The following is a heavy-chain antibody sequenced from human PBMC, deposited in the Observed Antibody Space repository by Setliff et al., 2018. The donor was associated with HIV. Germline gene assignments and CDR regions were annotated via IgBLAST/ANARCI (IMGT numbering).Heavy chain of an antibody. CDR1: GFTFSSYT. CDR3: ARVKPHLRRNGSYWIVDY. V-gene: IGHV3-21*01. J-gene: IGHJ4*02. D-gene: IGHD1-26*01. CDR2: ISSSSSYM. Sequence: PGGSLRLSCAASGFTFSSYTMKWVRQAPGKGLEWVSSISSSSSYMYYADSVKGRFTISRDNAENSLYLQMNTLRAEDTAVYYCARVKPHLRRNGSYWIVDYWGQGTLVTVSS.